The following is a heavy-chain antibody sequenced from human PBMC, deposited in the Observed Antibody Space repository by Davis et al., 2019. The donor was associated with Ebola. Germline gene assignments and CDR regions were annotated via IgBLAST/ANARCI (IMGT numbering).Heavy chain of an antibody. CDR1: GFTFSGSA. D-gene: IGHD6-13*01. J-gene: IGHJ4*02. Sequence: GGSLRLSCAASGFTFSGSAMHLVRQASGKGLEWVGRIRSKANSYATAYAASVKGRFTISRDDSKNTAYLQMNSLKTEDTAVYYCTNGYSSSHQGFNDYWGQGTLVTVSS. CDR3: TNGYSSSHQGFNDY. CDR2: IRSKANSYAT. V-gene: IGHV3-73*01.